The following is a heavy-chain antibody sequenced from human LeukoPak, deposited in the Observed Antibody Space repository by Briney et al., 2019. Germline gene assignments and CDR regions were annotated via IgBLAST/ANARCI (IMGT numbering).Heavy chain of an antibody. CDR3: AGRILGAQDYYYYMDV. J-gene: IGHJ6*03. Sequence: ASVKVSCKASGGTFSSYAISWVRQAPGQGLEWMGGIIPIFGTANYAQKFQGRVTITADESTSTAYMELSSLRSEDTAVYYCAGRILGAQDYYYYMDVWGKGTTVTISS. CDR2: IIPIFGTA. V-gene: IGHV1-69*13. D-gene: IGHD1-26*01. CDR1: GGTFSSYA.